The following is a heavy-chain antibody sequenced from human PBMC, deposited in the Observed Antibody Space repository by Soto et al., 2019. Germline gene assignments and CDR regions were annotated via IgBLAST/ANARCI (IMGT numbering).Heavy chain of an antibody. V-gene: IGHV3-23*01. CDR1: GFTFSSSA. J-gene: IGHJ5*02. CDR2: VSGSGGTT. Sequence: EVQLLDSGGGLVQPGGSLRLSCAASGFTFSSSAMSWVRQAPGKGLEWVSAVSGSGGTTYYADSVRGRFTISRDNSKTTLYQQMNSLRAEDTAIYFCARCTVDTIVTSGWCHYLDPWGQGTLVTVSS. D-gene: IGHD6-19*01. CDR3: ARCTVDTIVTSGWCHYLDP.